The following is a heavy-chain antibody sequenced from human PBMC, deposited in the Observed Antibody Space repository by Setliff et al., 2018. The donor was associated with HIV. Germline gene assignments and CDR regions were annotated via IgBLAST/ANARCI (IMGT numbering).Heavy chain of an antibody. V-gene: IGHV4-59*08. Sequence: SETLSLTCSVSGRSITSSYWSWVRQSPERGLEWIGYVYYSGTTNYNPSLKSRVSLSIDTSKNQFSLKLTSLTAADTAVYYCANFPTVFGVVSPSYSWGQGILVTVSS. CDR2: VYYSGTT. D-gene: IGHD3-3*01. CDR1: GRSITSSY. J-gene: IGHJ5*02. CDR3: ANFPTVFGVVSPSYS.